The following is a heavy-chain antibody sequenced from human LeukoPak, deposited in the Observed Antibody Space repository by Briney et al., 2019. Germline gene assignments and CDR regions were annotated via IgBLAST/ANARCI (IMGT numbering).Heavy chain of an antibody. CDR1: GFTFSSYA. CDR2: ISGSGGTT. D-gene: IGHD4-23*01. CDR3: ARERGNNGGNTNGYFDY. Sequence: SGGSLRLSCAASGFTFSSYAMSWVRQAPGKGLEWVSVISGSGGTTYSADSVRGRFTISRDNSKNTLCLQMNSLRAEDTAAYYCARERGNNGGNTNGYFDYWGQGTLVTVSS. V-gene: IGHV3-23*01. J-gene: IGHJ4*02.